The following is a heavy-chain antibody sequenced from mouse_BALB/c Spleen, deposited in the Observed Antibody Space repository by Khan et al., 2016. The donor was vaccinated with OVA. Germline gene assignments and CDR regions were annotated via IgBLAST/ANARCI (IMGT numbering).Heavy chain of an antibody. CDR1: GYSITSGYG. V-gene: IGHV3-2*02. J-gene: IGHJ2*01. D-gene: IGHD3-3*01. CDR2: ISYSGST. Sequence: EVELVESGPGLVKPSQSLSLTCTVTGYSITSGYGWNWIRQFPGNKLEWMGYISYSGSTNYNPTLKSRISINRATSKNQFFLQLNSVTTEDTATYYCARTARIKYWGQGTTLTVSS. CDR3: ARTARIKY.